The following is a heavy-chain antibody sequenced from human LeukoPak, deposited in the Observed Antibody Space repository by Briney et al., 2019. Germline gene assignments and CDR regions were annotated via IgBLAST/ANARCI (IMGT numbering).Heavy chain of an antibody. CDR1: GFTFDDYA. J-gene: IGHJ6*02. V-gene: IGHV3-9*01. Sequence: GGSLRLSCAASGFTFDDYAMPWVRQAPGKGLEWVSGISWNSGSIGYADSVKGRFTISRDNAKNSLYLQMNSLRAEDTALYYCAKEYCSSTSCPYYYGMDVWGQGTTVTVSS. CDR2: ISWNSGSI. D-gene: IGHD2-2*01. CDR3: AKEYCSSTSCPYYYGMDV.